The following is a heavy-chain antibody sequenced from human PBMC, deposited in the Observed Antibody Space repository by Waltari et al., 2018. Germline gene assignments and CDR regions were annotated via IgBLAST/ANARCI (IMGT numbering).Heavy chain of an antibody. V-gene: IGHV3-74*01. CDR2: IDSDGTST. J-gene: IGHJ4*02. Sequence: EVQLVESGGGLVQPGGSLRLTFRNYWMHWVRQAPGKGLVWVSRIDSDGTSTSYADYVKGRFTISRDNAKNTLFLQMNSLRGEDTAVYYCARDQGGARGFMDSWGQGTLVTVSS. CDR1: FRNYW. D-gene: IGHD3-22*01. CDR3: ARDQGGARGFMDS.